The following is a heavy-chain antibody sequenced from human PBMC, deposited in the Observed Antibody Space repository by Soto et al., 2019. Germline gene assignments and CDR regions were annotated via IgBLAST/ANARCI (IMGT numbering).Heavy chain of an antibody. CDR2: ISYRGST. CDR3: ARACPSKGVAATGWFDP. J-gene: IGHJ5*02. Sequence: IISLRLSVSDLSCSGGGYCWSWSRQHAGKGPEWIGYISYRGSTYYNRSLKSRVTTSVDTSKNQFSLKMSSVTAADTAVYYCARACPSKGVAATGWFDPRGQGTLVTVSS. D-gene: IGHD2-15*01. CDR1: DLSCSGGGYC. V-gene: IGHV4-31*02.